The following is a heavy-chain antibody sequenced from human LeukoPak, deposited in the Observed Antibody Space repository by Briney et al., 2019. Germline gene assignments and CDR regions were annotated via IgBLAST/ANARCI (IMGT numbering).Heavy chain of an antibody. CDR1: GFTFSSYA. CDR2: ISGSGGST. CDR3: AKETGYRGYDYGDY. D-gene: IGHD5-12*01. J-gene: IGHJ4*02. V-gene: IGHV3-23*01. Sequence: GGSLSLSCAASGFTFSSYAMSWVRQAPGKGLEWVSGISGSGGSTYYADSVKGRFTISRDNAKNTLYLQMNSLGAEDTAVYYCAKETGYRGYDYGDYWGQGTLVTVSS.